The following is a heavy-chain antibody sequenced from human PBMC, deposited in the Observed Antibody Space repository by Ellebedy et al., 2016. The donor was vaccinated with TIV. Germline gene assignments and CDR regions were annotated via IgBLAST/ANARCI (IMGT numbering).Heavy chain of an antibody. CDR2: INPSGGYT. Sequence: AASVKVSCKASGYTFTGYYMYWVRQAPGQGLEWMGTINPSGGYTTYAQKTQGRVTMTRDTSRSTVYMELNSLRSEDTAVYYCARGGGQNWNDAYHFDYWGQGTLVAVSS. J-gene: IGHJ4*02. CDR3: ARGGGQNWNDAYHFDY. D-gene: IGHD1-1*01. V-gene: IGHV1-46*01. CDR1: GYTFTGYY.